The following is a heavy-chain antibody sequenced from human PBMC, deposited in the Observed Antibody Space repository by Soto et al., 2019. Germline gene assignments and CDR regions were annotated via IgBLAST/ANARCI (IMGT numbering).Heavy chain of an antibody. Sequence: QVHLVQSGAEVKKPGASVKVSCKGSGYAFTTYGITWVRQAPGQGLEWMGWISAHNGKTNYAQKLQGRVTVTRDTSTSTAYMTLRRLRSDVKAVYYCARGRYGDYWGQGALVTVFS. D-gene: IGHD1-1*01. CDR1: GYAFTTYG. CDR3: ARGRYGDY. CDR2: ISAHNGKT. J-gene: IGHJ4*02. V-gene: IGHV1-18*01.